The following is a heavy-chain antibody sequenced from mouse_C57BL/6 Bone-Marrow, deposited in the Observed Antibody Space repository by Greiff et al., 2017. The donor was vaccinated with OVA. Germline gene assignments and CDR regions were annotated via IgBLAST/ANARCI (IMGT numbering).Heavy chain of an antibody. CDR3: ARYYDYHYYAMDY. V-gene: IGHV5-17*01. D-gene: IGHD2-4*01. CDR1: GFTFSDYG. Sequence: EVQGVESGGGLVNPGGSLKLSCAASGFTFSDYGMHWVRQAPEKGLEWVAYISSGSSTIYYADTVKGRFTISRDNAKNTLFLQMTSLRSEDTAMYYCARYYDYHYYAMDYWGQGTSVTVSS. J-gene: IGHJ4*01. CDR2: ISSGSSTI.